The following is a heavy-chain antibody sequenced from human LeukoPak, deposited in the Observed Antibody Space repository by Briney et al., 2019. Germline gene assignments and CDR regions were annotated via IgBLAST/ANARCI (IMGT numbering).Heavy chain of an antibody. CDR3: ARENYYDSSGNDAFDV. CDR2: IKQDGSEK. J-gene: IGHJ3*01. Sequence: GESLKISCTVSGFTFSTYWMTWVRQAPGKGLEWVANIKQDGSEKYYVDSVKGRFTITRDNAKKALYLEMNSLRVEDTALYYCARENYYDSSGNDAFDVWGQGTMVTVSS. V-gene: IGHV3-7*04. D-gene: IGHD3-22*01. CDR1: GFTFSTYW.